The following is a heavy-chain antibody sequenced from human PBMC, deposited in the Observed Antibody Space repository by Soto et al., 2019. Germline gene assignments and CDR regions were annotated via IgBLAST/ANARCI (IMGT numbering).Heavy chain of an antibody. J-gene: IGHJ4*02. V-gene: IGHV1-69*01. Sequence: QVQLVQSGAEVKKPGSSVKVSCKASGGTLSRSAISWVRQAPGQGREWMGGSIAIFGPAIYAQKFRGRVSIIADESTRTAYMEMRSLRSDDTAVYYCGTGSSWTKVESWGQGTLVTVSS. CDR3: GTGSSWTKVES. CDR2: SIAIFGPA. D-gene: IGHD6-13*01. CDR1: GGTLSRSA.